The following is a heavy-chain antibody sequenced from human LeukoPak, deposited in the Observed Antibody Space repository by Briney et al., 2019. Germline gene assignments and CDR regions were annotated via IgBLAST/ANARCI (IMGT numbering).Heavy chain of an antibody. V-gene: IGHV3-33*06. CDR3: AKGSRLYYYYYMDV. J-gene: IGHJ6*03. Sequence: GRSLRLSCAASGFTFSSYGMHWVRQAPGKGLEWVAVIWYDGSSKYYADSVKGRFTISRDNSKNTLYLQMNSLRAEDTAVYYCAKGSRLYYYYYMDVWGKGTTVTVSS. CDR1: GFTFSSYG. CDR2: IWYDGSSK.